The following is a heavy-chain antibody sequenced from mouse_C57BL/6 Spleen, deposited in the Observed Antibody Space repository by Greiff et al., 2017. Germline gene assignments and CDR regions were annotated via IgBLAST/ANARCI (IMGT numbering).Heavy chain of an antibody. D-gene: IGHD4-1*01. Sequence: EVQVVESGPELVKPGASVKMSCKASGYTFTDYNMHWVKQSHGKSLEWIGYINPNNGGTSYNQKFKGKATLTVNKSSSTAYMELRSLTSEDSAVYYCARSNWEFDYWGQGTTLTVSS. CDR3: ARSNWEFDY. J-gene: IGHJ2*01. CDR1: GYTFTDYN. CDR2: INPNNGGT. V-gene: IGHV1-22*01.